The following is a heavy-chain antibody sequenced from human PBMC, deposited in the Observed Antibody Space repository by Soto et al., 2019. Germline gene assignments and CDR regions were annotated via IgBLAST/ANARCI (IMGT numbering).Heavy chain of an antibody. CDR1: GYTFTSYG. CDR3: ARGSRYDFWSGYPDAYGMDV. Sequence: ASVKVSCKASGYTFTSYGINWVRQATGQGLEWMGWMNPNSGNTGYAQKFQGRVTMTRNTSISTAYMELSSLRSEDTAVYYCARGSRYDFWSGYPDAYGMDVWGQGTTVTVSS. J-gene: IGHJ6*02. D-gene: IGHD3-3*01. V-gene: IGHV1-8*02. CDR2: MNPNSGNT.